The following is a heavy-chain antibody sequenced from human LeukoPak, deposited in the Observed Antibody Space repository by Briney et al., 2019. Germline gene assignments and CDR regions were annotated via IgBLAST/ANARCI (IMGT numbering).Heavy chain of an antibody. D-gene: IGHD2/OR15-2a*01. V-gene: IGHV5-51*01. CDR3: ARRKFYDTYLDP. CDR2: AHPATSII. Sequence: GESLKISCKGPEYDFANYWIGWVRQTPGRGLEWMGIAHPATSIIHYGPSFQGQVTISFDRSLSTAYLQWTSLKASHSGMYFCARRKFYDTYLDPWGRGTLVTVSS. CDR1: EYDFANYW. J-gene: IGHJ5*02.